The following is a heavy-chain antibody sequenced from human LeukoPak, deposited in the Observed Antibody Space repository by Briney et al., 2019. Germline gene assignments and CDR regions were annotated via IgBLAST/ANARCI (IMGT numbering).Heavy chain of an antibody. CDR3: ARGGVGWYSSSWGPFLLHPFQH. CDR1: GGSISSSSYY. D-gene: IGHD6-13*01. V-gene: IGHV4-39*01. CDR2: IYYSGST. Sequence: SETLSLTCTVSGGSISSSSYYWGWIRQPPGKGLEWIGSIYYSGSTYYNPSLKSRVTISVDTSKNQFSLKLSSVTAADTAVYYCARGGVGWYSSSWGPFLLHPFQHWGQGTLVTVSS. J-gene: IGHJ1*01.